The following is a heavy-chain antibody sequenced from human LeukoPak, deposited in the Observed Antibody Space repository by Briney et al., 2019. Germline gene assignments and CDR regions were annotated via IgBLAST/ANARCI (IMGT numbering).Heavy chain of an antibody. CDR1: GFTVSSNY. CDR2: IYSGGST. J-gene: IGHJ6*02. V-gene: IGHV3-66*01. CDR3: ARDSPYYGMDV. Sequence: PGGSLRLSCAASGFTVSSNYMSWVRQAPGKGLEWVSVIYSGGSTYYADSVKGRFTISRDNSKNTLYLQMNSLRAEDTAVYYCARDSPYYGMDVWGQGTTVTVSS.